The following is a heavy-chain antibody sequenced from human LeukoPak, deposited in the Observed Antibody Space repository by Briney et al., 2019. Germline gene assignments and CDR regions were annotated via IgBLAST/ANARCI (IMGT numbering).Heavy chain of an antibody. J-gene: IGHJ4*02. Sequence: GGSLRLSCAASGFTVSSNYMSWVRQAPGKGLEWVSVIYSGGSTYYADSVKGRFTISRDNSKNTLYLQMNSLRAEDTAVYYCARDRYRGIVATIPLVPFDYWGQGTLVTVSS. CDR2: IYSGGST. CDR1: GFTVSSNY. CDR3: ARDRYRGIVATIPLVPFDY. D-gene: IGHD5-12*01. V-gene: IGHV3-66*01.